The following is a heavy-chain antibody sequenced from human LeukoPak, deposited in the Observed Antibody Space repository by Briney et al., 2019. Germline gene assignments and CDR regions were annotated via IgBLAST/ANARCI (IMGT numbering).Heavy chain of an antibody. CDR1: GFTFSSYE. D-gene: IGHD6-6*01. CDR3: ARVPTEYSSSFYMDV. V-gene: IGHV3-21*01. CDR2: ISSSSSYI. J-gene: IGHJ6*03. Sequence: GGSLRLSCAASGFTFSSYEMNWVRQAPGKGLEWVSSISSSSSYIYYADSVKGRFTISRDNAKNSLYLQMDSLRAEDTAVYYCARVPTEYSSSFYMDVWGKGTTVTVSS.